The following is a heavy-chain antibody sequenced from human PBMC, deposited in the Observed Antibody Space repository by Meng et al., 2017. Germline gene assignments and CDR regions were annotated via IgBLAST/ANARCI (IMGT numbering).Heavy chain of an antibody. CDR3: LDEAPRSDY. CDR1: GFTFKNYW. D-gene: IGHD1-1*01. CDR2: ISGDGSIT. J-gene: IGHJ4*02. V-gene: IGHV3-74*01. Sequence: GRCVSALVSPESSLCLPCPASGFTFKNYWINCVRLVPGKGLVWVSRISGDGSITNYADSVKGRFTISRENAKNTLYLQMNSLRPEDTAVYYCLDEAPRSDYWGQGSLVTVSS.